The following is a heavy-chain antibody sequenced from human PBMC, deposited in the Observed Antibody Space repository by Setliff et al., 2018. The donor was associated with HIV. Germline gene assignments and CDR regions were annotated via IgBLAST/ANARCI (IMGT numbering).Heavy chain of an antibody. CDR1: GFSLSSSGVV. V-gene: IGHV2-5*02. CDR3: AHILQDPPSHFYYYFYKDV. Sequence: ESGPTLVNPTQTLTLTCTVSGFSLSSSGVVMGWIRQPPGKALEWLALIYWDDDKRYSPSLKSRLTITKDTSKNQVVLTMTNMDPVDTATYYCAHILQDPPSHFYYYFYKDVWGKGTTVTVSS. J-gene: IGHJ6*03. CDR2: IYWDDDK. D-gene: IGHD3-3*02.